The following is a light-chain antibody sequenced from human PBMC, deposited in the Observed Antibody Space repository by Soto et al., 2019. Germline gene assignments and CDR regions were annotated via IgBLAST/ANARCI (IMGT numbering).Light chain of an antibody. Sequence: DIHLTQAPSSLSASVGDRVTMTCQASQDITDNLNWYQHTEGEAPELLIYDASNLETGVPSRFSGRRSATEFSLTINSLPPQDVATYDCQQFQSLPMTFGQGTRLEIK. CDR2: DAS. CDR3: QQFQSLPMT. CDR1: QDITDN. V-gene: IGKV1-33*01. J-gene: IGKJ5*01.